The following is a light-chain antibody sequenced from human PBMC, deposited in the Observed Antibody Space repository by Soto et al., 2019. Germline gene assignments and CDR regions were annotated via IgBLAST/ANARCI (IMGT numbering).Light chain of an antibody. V-gene: IGLV2-14*03. CDR2: DVI. J-gene: IGLJ1*01. CDR3: SSYSTISNLV. Sequence: QSVLTQPASVSGSPGQSITISCSGTNTDVGAYDYVSWYQQHPGKAPKLILYDVINRPSGVSDRFSGSKSGNTASLTISGLKAEDEAEYFCSSYSTISNLVFGTGTKLTVL. CDR1: NTDVGAYDY.